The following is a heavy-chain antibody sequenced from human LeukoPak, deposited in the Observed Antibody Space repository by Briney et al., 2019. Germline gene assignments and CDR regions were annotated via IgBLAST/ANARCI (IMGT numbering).Heavy chain of an antibody. V-gene: IGHV3-48*03. J-gene: IGHJ4*02. CDR2: ISSSGSTI. CDR3: ARATFRYFDY. D-gene: IGHD3-3*02. Sequence: GGSLRLSCAASGFTFSSYEMNWVRQAPGKGLEWVSYISSSGSTIYYADSVKGRFTISRDNAKNSLYLQMNSLRAEDTAVYYCARATFRYFDYWGQGTLVTVSS. CDR1: GFTFSSYE.